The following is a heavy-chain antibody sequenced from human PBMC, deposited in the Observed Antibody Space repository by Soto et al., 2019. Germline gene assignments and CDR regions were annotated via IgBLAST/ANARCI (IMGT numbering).Heavy chain of an antibody. J-gene: IGHJ6*02. Sequence: SGESLKISCKGSGYSFPSYWINWVRQMPGKGLEWMGRIDPSDSQTNYSPSFQGHITISADKSSTTAYVHWNSLKATDTAIYSYYGMDVWGQGTTVTVSS. CDR1: GYSFPSYW. V-gene: IGHV5-10-1*01. CDR3: YGMDV. CDR2: IDPSDSQT.